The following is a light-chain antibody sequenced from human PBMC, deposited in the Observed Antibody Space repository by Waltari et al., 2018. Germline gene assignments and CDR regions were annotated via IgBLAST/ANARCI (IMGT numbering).Light chain of an antibody. CDR2: DAS. V-gene: IGKV1-33*01. CDR1: QDINNH. CDR3: QQYDDLPYT. J-gene: IGKJ2*01. Sequence: DIQMTQSPSSLSASVGDRVTITCQASQDINNHLKWYQHRPGKAPKLLISDASNLGTGVPSRFSGGGSGTDFTFTINSLQPEDIATYYCQQYDDLPYTFGQGTKLEIK.